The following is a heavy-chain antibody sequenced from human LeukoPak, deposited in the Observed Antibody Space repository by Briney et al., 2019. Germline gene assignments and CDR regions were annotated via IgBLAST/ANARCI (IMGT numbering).Heavy chain of an antibody. J-gene: IGHJ4*01. CDR3: ARYSSSSGGASYYLDY. V-gene: IGHV3-74*01. D-gene: IGHD6-6*01. Sequence: GGSLRLSCAASGFTFSSYWMHWVRQAPGKGLVWDSRISGDGSVTNYADSVQGRFTISRDNAKNILYLQINSLRSEDTAVYYCARYSSSSGGASYYLDYWGHGTLVTVSS. CDR2: ISGDGSVT. CDR1: GFTFSSYW.